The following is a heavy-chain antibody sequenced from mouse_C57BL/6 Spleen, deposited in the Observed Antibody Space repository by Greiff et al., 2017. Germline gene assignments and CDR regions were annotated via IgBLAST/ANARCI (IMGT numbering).Heavy chain of an antibody. J-gene: IGHJ3*01. Sequence: QVQLKQPGAELVRPGTSVKLSCKASGYTFTSYWMHWVKQRPGQGLEWIGVIDPSDSYTNYNQKFKGKATLTVDTSSSTAYMQLSSLTSEDSAVYYCARDYYGSSYGGTWFAYWGQGTLVTVSA. CDR2: IDPSDSYT. V-gene: IGHV1-59*01. CDR3: ARDYYGSSYGGTWFAY. D-gene: IGHD1-1*01. CDR1: GYTFTSYW.